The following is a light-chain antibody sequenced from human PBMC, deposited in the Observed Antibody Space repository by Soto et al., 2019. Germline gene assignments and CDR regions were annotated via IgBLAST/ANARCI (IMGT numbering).Light chain of an antibody. CDR1: QGINSF. CDR3: QQRSNWPPIT. CDR2: AAS. Sequence: IQLTQSPSSLSASVGDRVTITCRASQGINSFLAWYQQKPGKAPKLLIYAASTLQSGVPSRFSGSGSGTDFTLTISSLEPEDFAVYYCQQRSNWPPITFGQGTRLEI. J-gene: IGKJ5*01. V-gene: IGKV1-9*01.